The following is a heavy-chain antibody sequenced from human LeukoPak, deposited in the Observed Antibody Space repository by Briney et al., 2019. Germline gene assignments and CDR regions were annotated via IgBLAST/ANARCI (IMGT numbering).Heavy chain of an antibody. CDR3: SRDPHYDSSGYGDY. D-gene: IGHD3-22*01. J-gene: IGHJ4*02. CDR1: GYTFTGYY. Sequence: ASVKVSCKASGYTFTGYYMHWVRQAPGQGLEWMGWINPNSGGRNYSHKFQGRGTMTRATSITTAYLELSRLRSDAAAADYCSRDPHYDSSGYGDYWGQGTLVTVSS. V-gene: IGHV1-2*02. CDR2: INPNSGGR.